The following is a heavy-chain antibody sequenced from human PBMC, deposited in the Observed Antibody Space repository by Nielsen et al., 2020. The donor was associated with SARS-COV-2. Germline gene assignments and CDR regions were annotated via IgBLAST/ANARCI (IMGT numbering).Heavy chain of an antibody. V-gene: IGHV3-30*14. D-gene: IGHD6-6*01. CDR1: GFTFSSYA. CDR3: ARDAKYSSPGAFDI. CDR2: ISYDGSNK. J-gene: IGHJ3*02. Sequence: GESLKISCAASGFTFSSYAMHWVRQAPGKGLEWVAVISYDGSNKYYADSVKGRFTISRDNSKNTLYLQMNSLRAEDTAVYYCARDAKYSSPGAFDIWGQGTMVTVSS.